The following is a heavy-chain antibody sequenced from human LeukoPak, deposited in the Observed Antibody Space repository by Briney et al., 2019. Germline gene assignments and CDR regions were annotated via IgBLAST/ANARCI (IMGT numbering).Heavy chain of an antibody. CDR1: GGSISSYY. D-gene: IGHD5-12*01. V-gene: IGHV4-59*01. Sequence: PSETLSLTCTVSGGSISSYYWNWFRQSPGRGLEWIAYISYSGSTDYNPSLKSRVTISVDTSKNQFSLKLSSVTAADTAVYYCARGWNGYAVHVTWGQGTLVTVSS. J-gene: IGHJ5*02. CDR3: ARGWNGYAVHVT. CDR2: ISYSGST.